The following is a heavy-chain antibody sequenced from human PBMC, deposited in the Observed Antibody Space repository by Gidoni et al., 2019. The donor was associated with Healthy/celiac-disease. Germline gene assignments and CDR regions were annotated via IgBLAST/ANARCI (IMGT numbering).Heavy chain of an antibody. V-gene: IGHV4-34*01. CDR2: INHSGST. CDR1: GGSFSGYY. J-gene: IGHJ5*02. D-gene: IGHD1-7*01. CDR3: ARGPQYNWNYGNWFDP. Sequence: QVQLQQWGAGLLKPSETLSLTCAVYGGSFSGYYWSWIRQPPGKGLEWIGEINHSGSTNYNPSLKSRVTISVDTSKNQFSLKLSSVTAADTAVYYCARGPQYNWNYGNWFDPWGQGTLVTVSS.